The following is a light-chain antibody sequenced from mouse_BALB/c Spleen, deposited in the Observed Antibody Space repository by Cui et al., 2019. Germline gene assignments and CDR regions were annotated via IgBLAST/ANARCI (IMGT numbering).Light chain of an antibody. CDR1: QNINVW. J-gene: IGKJ5*01. CDR2: KAS. Sequence: DIQMNQSPSSLSASLGDTITITCHASQNINVWLSWYQQKPGNIPKLLIYKASNLHTGVPSRFSGSGPGTGFTLTISSLQPEDIATYYCQQGQSYPLTFGAGTKLELK. CDR3: QQGQSYPLT. V-gene: IGKV10-94*01.